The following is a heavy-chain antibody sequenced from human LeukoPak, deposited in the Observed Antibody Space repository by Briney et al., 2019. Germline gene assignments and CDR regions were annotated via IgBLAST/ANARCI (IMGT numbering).Heavy chain of an antibody. V-gene: IGHV3-64*01. J-gene: IGHJ4*02. D-gene: IGHD2-2*01. CDR3: ARQTRIVVVPAALDY. CDR1: GFTFSSYA. Sequence: GGSLRLSCAASGFTFSSYAMHWVRQAPGKGLEYVSAISSNGGSTYYANSVKGRFTISRDDSKNTLYLQMGSLRAEDMAVYYCARQTRIVVVPAALDYWGQGTLVAVSS. CDR2: ISSNGGST.